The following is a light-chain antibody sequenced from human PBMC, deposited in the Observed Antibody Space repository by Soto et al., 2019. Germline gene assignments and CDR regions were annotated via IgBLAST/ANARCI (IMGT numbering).Light chain of an antibody. CDR2: GAS. V-gene: IGKV3-15*01. CDR1: QSVSNN. Sequence: EIVFSHWAVTRSFSPVERATLSCRTSQSVSNNYLAWYQQKPGQAPRLLIYGASSRATGIPVRFSGSGSGTEFTLTISSLQSQDFAVYYCQQYNNWPLTFGQGTRLEIK. CDR3: QQYNNWPLT. J-gene: IGKJ5*01.